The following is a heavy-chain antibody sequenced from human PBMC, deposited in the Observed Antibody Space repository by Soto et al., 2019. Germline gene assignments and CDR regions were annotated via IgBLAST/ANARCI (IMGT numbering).Heavy chain of an antibody. CDR3: AKDTASSGGYSGYFDF. J-gene: IGHJ4*02. CDR2: IGGSGGST. Sequence: EVQLLESGGGSVQPGGSLRLSCAASGFTFSTNAMSWVRQAPGKGLEWVSGIGGSGGSTHSADSVKGRFTISRDNSKNSLYLQMNSLRDEDTALYYCAKDTASSGGYSGYFDFWGQGTLVTVSS. CDR1: GFTFSTNA. V-gene: IGHV3-23*01. D-gene: IGHD5-12*01.